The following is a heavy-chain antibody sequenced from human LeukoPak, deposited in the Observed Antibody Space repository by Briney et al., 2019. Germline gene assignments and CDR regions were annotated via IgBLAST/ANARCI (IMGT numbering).Heavy chain of an antibody. V-gene: IGHV1-69*05. CDR2: IIPIFGTA. CDR3: ASLDSYYDSMNWFDP. CDR1: GGTFSSYA. Sequence: VASVKVSCKASGGTFSSYAISWVRQAPGQGLEWMGRIIPIFGTANYAQKFQGRVTITTDESTSTAYMELSSLRSEDTAVYYCASLDSYYDSMNWFDPWGQGTLVTVPS. D-gene: IGHD3-3*01. J-gene: IGHJ5*02.